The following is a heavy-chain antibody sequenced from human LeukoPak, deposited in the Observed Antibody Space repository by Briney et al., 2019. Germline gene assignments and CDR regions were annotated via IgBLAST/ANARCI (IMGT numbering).Heavy chain of an antibody. CDR3: ARASGASYSGGYYFDY. D-gene: IGHD1-26*01. Sequence: SETLSLTCTVSGGSISSGTYYWTWIRQPAGKGLEWIGRIYSSGSTSYNPSLDSRVRISIDTSKNQFSLKLSSVTAADTAVYYCARASGASYSGGYYFDYWGQGTLVTVSS. CDR1: GGSISSGTYY. J-gene: IGHJ4*02. V-gene: IGHV4-61*02. CDR2: IYSSGST.